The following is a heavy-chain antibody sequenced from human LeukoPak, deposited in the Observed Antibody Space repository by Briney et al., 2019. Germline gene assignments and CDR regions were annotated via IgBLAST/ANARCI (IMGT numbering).Heavy chain of an antibody. Sequence: ASVKVSCKASGYTFTGYYMHWVRQAPGQGLEWMGWINPNSGGTNYAQKFQGRVTMTRDTSISTAYMELSRLRSDDTAVYYCAREMVRSIAARKPPDAFGIWGQGTMVTVSS. D-gene: IGHD6-6*01. V-gene: IGHV1-2*02. CDR3: AREMVRSIAARKPPDAFGI. J-gene: IGHJ3*02. CDR2: INPNSGGT. CDR1: GYTFTGYY.